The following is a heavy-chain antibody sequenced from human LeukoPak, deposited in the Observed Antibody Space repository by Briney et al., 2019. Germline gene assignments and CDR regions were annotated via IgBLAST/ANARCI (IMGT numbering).Heavy chain of an antibody. J-gene: IGHJ5*02. CDR2: ISGIGTTT. Sequence: GGSLRLSCTASGFTFSSYAMTWVLQAPGKGLQCVSVISGIGTTTYYADSVKGRFTISRDNSKNTLFLQKNSLRVEDTATYYCTKKRTTSVTDWFDPWGQGTLVTVSS. CDR1: GFTFSSYA. V-gene: IGHV3-23*01. CDR3: TKKRTTSVTDWFDP. D-gene: IGHD4-17*01.